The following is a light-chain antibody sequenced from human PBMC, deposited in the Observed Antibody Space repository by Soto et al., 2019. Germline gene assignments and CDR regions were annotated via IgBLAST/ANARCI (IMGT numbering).Light chain of an antibody. V-gene: IGKV3-11*01. CDR2: EAS. CDR3: HQFGDSPQT. J-gene: IGKJ1*01. Sequence: EIVLTQSPATLSLSPGERATLSCRASQSVGNNLAWYQQKPGQAPGLLIYEASTRATGIPARFSGSGSGTDFTLTISSLEPEDFAVYYCHQFGDSPQTFGQGTTVEV. CDR1: QSVGNN.